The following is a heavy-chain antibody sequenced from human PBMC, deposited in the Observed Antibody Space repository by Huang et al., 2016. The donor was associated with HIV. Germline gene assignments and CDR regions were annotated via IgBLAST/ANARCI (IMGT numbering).Heavy chain of an antibody. Sequence: QVQLVQSGTEVKQPGSSVKVSCKSSGGTFRTSAFSWVRPAPGQGLEWMGGIIPRFNTTSYAHHCQGRVTIIADESTSTADMELSSLRDDDTAVYYCARDEGGRYCSSISCYVVYWGQGTMVTVSS. V-gene: IGHV1-69*13. D-gene: IGHD2-2*01. CDR3: ARDEGGRYCSSISCYVVY. CDR2: IIPRFNTT. CDR1: GGTFRTSA. J-gene: IGHJ4*02.